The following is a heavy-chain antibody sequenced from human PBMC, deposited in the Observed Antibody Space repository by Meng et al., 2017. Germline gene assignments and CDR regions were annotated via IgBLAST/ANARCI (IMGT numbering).Heavy chain of an antibody. CDR2: INPNSGGT. D-gene: IGHD4-11*01. CDR1: GYTFTGYY. J-gene: IGHJ5*02. CDR3: ARGGQMDEYSWFDP. V-gene: IGHV1-2*02. Sequence: ASVQVSCKASGYTFTGYYIHWVRHSPGQGLECMGWINPNSGGTNYAQQFQGRVTMTRDTSISTAYMELSRLRSDDTAVYFCARGGQMDEYSWFDPWGQGTLVTVSS.